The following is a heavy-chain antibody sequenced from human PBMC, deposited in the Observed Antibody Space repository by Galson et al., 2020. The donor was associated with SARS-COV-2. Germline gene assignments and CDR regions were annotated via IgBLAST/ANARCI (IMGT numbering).Heavy chain of an antibody. D-gene: IGHD3-10*01. CDR1: GYTFTSYG. V-gene: IGHV1-18*01. CDR2: ISAYNGNT. J-gene: IGHJ5*02. Sequence: GESLKISCKASGYTFTSYGISWVRQAPGQGLEWMGWISAYNGNTNYAQKLQGRVTMTTDTSTSTAYMELRSLRSDDTAVYYCARVGGSVRGVPGWFDPWGQGTLVTVSS. CDR3: ARVGGSVRGVPGWFDP.